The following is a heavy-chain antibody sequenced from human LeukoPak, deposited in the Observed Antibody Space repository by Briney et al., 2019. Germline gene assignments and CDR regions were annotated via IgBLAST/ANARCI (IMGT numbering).Heavy chain of an antibody. V-gene: IGHV4-34*01. J-gene: IGHJ4*02. CDR2: INHSGST. CDR1: GESISGFY. Sequence: SETLSLTCTVSGESISGFYWTWIRQPPGKGLEWIGEINHSGSTNYNPSLKSRVTISLGTSKNQFSLRLSSVTAADTAVYYCTYSGSNYPDYWGQGTLVTVSS. CDR3: TYSGSNYPDY. D-gene: IGHD1-26*01.